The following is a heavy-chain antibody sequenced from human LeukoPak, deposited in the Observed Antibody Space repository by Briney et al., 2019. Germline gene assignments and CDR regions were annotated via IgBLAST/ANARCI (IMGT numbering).Heavy chain of an antibody. CDR3: ARIWRSFGVLAGVYGY. CDR1: GYTFTNYA. V-gene: IGHV7-4-1*02. J-gene: IGHJ4*02. Sequence: ASVKVSCKASGYTFTNYAINWVRQAPGQGLELMGWINTNTGNPTYAQGFTGQFVSSLDTSVSTAYLQISSLKAEDTAVYYCARIWRSFGVLAGVYGYWGQGTLVTVSS. CDR2: INTNTGNP. D-gene: IGHD3-10*01.